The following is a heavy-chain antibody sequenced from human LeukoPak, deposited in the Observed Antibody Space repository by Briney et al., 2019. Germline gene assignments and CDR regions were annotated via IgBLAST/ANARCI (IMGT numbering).Heavy chain of an antibody. Sequence: SETLSLTCTVSGGSISSYYWNWIRQPPGKGLEWIGHISYSGSTNYNPALKSRLTISVDTSKNQFSLKLSSVTAADTAIYYCARTPPIEPYYYVDVWGTGTTVTVSS. CDR2: ISYSGST. J-gene: IGHJ6*03. V-gene: IGHV4-59*08. CDR3: ARTPPIEPYYYVDV. D-gene: IGHD2-15*01. CDR1: GGSISSYY.